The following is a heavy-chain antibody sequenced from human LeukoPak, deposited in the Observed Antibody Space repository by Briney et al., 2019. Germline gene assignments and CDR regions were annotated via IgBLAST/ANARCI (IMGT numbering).Heavy chain of an antibody. CDR1: GGSISSGGNY. V-gene: IGHV4-61*09. J-gene: IGHJ4*02. CDR2: IHTSGST. Sequence: PSETLSLTCTVSGGSISSGGNYWSWIRQSAGKGLEWIGHIHTSGSTTYNPSLKSRVTISLDTSKNQFSLRLTSVTAADTAVYFCARQKPSTFRQYGRGRPLDSWGQGTLVTVSS. CDR3: ARQKPSTFRQYGRGRPLDS. D-gene: IGHD2-15*01.